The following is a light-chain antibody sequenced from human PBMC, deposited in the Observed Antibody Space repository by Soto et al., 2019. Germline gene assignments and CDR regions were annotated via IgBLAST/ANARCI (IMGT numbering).Light chain of an antibody. CDR2: KAS. V-gene: IGKV1-5*03. Sequence: DIQMTQSPSTLSPSVGDTVTITCRASQSISSWLAWYQQKPGTAPKLLIYKASTLQSGVPTRYSGSGSGTECTLTISMLQHDCSARYYRQHYNENGTFGQGTKVEI. CDR1: QSISSW. J-gene: IGKJ1*01. CDR3: QHYNENGT.